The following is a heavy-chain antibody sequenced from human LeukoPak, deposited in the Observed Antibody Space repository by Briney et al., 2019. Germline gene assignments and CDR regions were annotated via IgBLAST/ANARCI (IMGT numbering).Heavy chain of an antibody. CDR3: ARGWHYGSGSNYRHYFDY. V-gene: IGHV1-2*02. CDR2: INPNSGET. J-gene: IGHJ4*02. CDR1: GYSFTGYY. D-gene: IGHD3-10*01. Sequence: ASVKVSCKASGYSFTGYYMHWVRQAPGQGLEWMGWINPNSGETYYAQKFQGRVTMTRDTSISTAHMELSRLISDDMAVYYCARGWHYGSGSNYRHYFDYWGQGTLVTVSS.